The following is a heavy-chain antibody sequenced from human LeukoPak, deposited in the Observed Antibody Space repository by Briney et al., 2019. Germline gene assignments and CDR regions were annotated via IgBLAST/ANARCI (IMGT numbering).Heavy chain of an antibody. V-gene: IGHV5-51*01. D-gene: IGHD4-17*01. CDR2: IYPGDSDT. Sequence: GESLKISCKGSGYSFTSYWIGWVRPMPGKGVEWKGIIYPGDSDTSYSPSFQGQVTISADKSISTAYLQWSSLKASDTAMYYCARHDGDSPFDYWGQGTLVTVSS. J-gene: IGHJ4*02. CDR1: GYSFTSYW. CDR3: ARHDGDSPFDY.